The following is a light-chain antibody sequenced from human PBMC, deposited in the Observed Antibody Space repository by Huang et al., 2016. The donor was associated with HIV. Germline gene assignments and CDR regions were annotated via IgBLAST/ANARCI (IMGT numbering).Light chain of an antibody. V-gene: IGKV3D-15*01. CDR1: QGVRTN. CDR3: QKYNDWPPLT. J-gene: IGKJ4*01. CDR2: GAS. Sequence: VMTQSPASLSASPGARVTLSCRASQGVRTNLAGYQQKPGQAPTLLMFGASTRATGTPPRFSGSGSGTDFTLTITSLQSSDSAIYYCQKYNDWPPLTFGGGTKVEI.